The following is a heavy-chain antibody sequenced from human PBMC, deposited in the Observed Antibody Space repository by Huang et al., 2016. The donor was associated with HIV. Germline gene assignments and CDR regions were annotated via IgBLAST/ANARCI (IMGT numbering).Heavy chain of an antibody. D-gene: IGHD2-15*01. CDR3: ARVSRATAAGFAFDI. Sequence: QVQLVQSGAEVKKPGSSVKVSCKASADTFSSYAITWVRQAPGQGLEWMGGIIPPLGTTDDAQKFQDRVTITADESTNTAYMELSSLRSEDTAVYFCARVSRATAAGFAFDIWGQGTMVTVSS. J-gene: IGHJ3*02. CDR2: IIPPLGTT. CDR1: ADTFSSYA. V-gene: IGHV1-69*13.